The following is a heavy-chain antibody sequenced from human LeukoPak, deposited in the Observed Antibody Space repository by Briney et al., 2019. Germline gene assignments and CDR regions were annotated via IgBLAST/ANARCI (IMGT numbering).Heavy chain of an antibody. J-gene: IGHJ6*03. D-gene: IGHD1-1*01. Sequence: GGSLRLSCAASGFTFSSYAMSWVRQAPGKGLEWVSTINDRGTGTYYADSVKGRFTISRDNFKNTLSLQMNSLRAEDTAVYYCAKGLKTTVGPYMGYHYYMDVWGKGTTVTVSS. CDR3: AKGLKTTVGPYMGYHYYMDV. CDR2: INDRGTGT. V-gene: IGHV3-23*01. CDR1: GFTFSSYA.